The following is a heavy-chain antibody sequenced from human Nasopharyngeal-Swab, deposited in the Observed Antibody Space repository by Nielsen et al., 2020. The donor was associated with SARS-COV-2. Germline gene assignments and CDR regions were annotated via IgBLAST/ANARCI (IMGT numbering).Heavy chain of an antibody. Sequence: ASVTVSCKASGYTFTSYAMHCVRQAPGQRLEWMGWINAGNGNTKYSQKFQGRVTITRDTSASTAYMELSSLRSEDTAVYYCASFEYSSSSGLDYYYYYGMDVWGQGTTVTVSS. CDR1: GYTFTSYA. D-gene: IGHD6-6*01. V-gene: IGHV1-3*01. CDR3: ASFEYSSSSGLDYYYYYGMDV. CDR2: INAGNGNT. J-gene: IGHJ6*02.